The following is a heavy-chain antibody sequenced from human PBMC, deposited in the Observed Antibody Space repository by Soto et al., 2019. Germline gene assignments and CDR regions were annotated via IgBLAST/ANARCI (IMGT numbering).Heavy chain of an antibody. CDR2: IYYSGST. D-gene: IGHD3-10*01. CDR3: ARAQGSGFLVS. Sequence: SETLSLTCTVSGGSISSSTYYWGWIRQPPGKGLEWIGSIYYSGSTSYNPSLESRVTISGDTSKNQFSLKLSSVRAADTAVYYCARAQGSGFLVSWGQGTLVTVSS. V-gene: IGHV4-39*01. J-gene: IGHJ4*02. CDR1: GGSISSSTYY.